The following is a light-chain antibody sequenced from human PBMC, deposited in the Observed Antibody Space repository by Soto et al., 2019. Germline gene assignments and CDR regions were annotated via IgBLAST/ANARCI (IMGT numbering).Light chain of an antibody. CDR1: QSVSSSY. V-gene: IGKV3-20*01. Sequence: EIVLTQSPGTLSLSPGERATLSCRASQSVSSSYLAWYQQKPGQAPRLLIYGASSRATGIPDRFSGSGSRTDFTLTISRLEPEDFAVYYCQHYVSPPITFGQGTRLEIK. CDR3: QHYVSPPIT. CDR2: GAS. J-gene: IGKJ5*01.